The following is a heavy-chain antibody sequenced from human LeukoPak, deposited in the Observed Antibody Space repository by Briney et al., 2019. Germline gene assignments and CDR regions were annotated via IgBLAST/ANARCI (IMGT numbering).Heavy chain of an antibody. CDR3: ARGRADDAFDI. J-gene: IGHJ3*02. CDR1: GFTFSSYG. V-gene: IGHV3-33*01. CDR2: IWYDGSNK. Sequence: PGGSLRLSWAASGFTFSSYGMHWVRQAPGKGLEWVAVIWYDGSNKYYADSVKGRFTISRDNSKNTLYLQMNSLRAEDTAVYYCARGRADDAFDIWGQGTMVTVSS.